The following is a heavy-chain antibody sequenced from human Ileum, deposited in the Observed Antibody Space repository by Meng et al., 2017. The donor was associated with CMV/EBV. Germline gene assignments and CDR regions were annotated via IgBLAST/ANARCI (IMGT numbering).Heavy chain of an antibody. CDR3: ARCSCTASWDADY. V-gene: IGHV3-21*01. CDR1: GFTFSGYD. D-gene: IGHD1-26*01. CDR2: ISISSSYI. Sequence: GESLKISCAASGFTFSGYDMNWVRQAPGKGLEWVSFISISSSYIYYADSVKGRFTISRDNARNSLYLQMNNLRDEDTTVYYCARCSCTASWDADYWGQGNQVDVSS. J-gene: IGHJ4*02.